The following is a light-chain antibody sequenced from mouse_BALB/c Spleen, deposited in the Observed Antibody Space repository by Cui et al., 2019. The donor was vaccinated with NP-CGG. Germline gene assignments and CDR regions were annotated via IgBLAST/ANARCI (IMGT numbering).Light chain of an antibody. Sequence: QAVVTQEFALTTSPGETVTLTCRPSTGAVTTSNYANWVQEKPDQLFTGLIGGTNNRAPGVPARFSGSLIGDKAALTITGAQTEDEAIYFCALWYSNHWVFGGGTKLTVL. CDR1: TGAVTTSNY. CDR3: ALWYSNHWV. CDR2: GTN. V-gene: IGLV1*01. J-gene: IGLJ1*01.